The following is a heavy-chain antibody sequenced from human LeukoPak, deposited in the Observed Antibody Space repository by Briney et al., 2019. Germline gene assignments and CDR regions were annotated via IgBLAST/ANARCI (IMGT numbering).Heavy chain of an antibody. CDR1: GFSLSTSGVG. V-gene: IGHV2-5*02. D-gene: IGHD2/OR15-2a*01. CDR3: ARRFLLIEKSGFDY. J-gene: IGHJ4*02. Sequence: SGPTLVNPTQTLTLTCAFSGFSLSTSGVGVGWIRRPPGKALEWLALIYCDDETRYTPSLKNRLTITKDTSKNQVVLTMTTMDPMDTATYYCARRFLLIEKSGFDYWGQGTLVTVSS. CDR2: IYCDDET.